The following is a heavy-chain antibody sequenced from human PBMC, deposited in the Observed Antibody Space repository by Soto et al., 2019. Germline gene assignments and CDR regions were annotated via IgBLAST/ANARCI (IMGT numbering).Heavy chain of an antibody. V-gene: IGHV3-74*01. D-gene: IGHD3-3*01. CDR2: LNPNGPFT. Sequence: PGGSLRLSCAGSGFTFSGYWMHWVRQAPGKGPEWVSCLNPNGPFTTNADSVKGRFTIPRDNAKNTVYLQMNSLRAEDTAVYYCDRGRTITTYLGGFYNWGQGTLVTVSS. J-gene: IGHJ4*02. CDR3: DRGRTITTYLGGFYN. CDR1: GFTFSGYW.